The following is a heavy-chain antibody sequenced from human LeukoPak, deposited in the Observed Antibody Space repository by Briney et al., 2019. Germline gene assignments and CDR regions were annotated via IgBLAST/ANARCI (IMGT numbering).Heavy chain of an antibody. CDR3: ARGEYYYGSGSSHFDY. V-gene: IGHV4-34*01. CDR2: INHSGST. CDR1: GGSFSGYY. D-gene: IGHD3-10*01. J-gene: IGHJ4*02. Sequence: SETLSLACAVYGGSFSGYYWSWIRQPPGKGLEWIGEINHSGSTNYNPSLKSRVTISVDTSKNQFSLKLSSVTAADTAVYYCARGEYYYGSGSSHFDYWGQGTLVTVSS.